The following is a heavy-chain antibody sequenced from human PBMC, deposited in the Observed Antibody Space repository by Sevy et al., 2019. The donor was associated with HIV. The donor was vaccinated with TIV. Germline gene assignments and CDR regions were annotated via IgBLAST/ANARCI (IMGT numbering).Heavy chain of an antibody. CDR3: ARGVGLDC. J-gene: IGHJ4*02. CDR2: IRPDGSYK. Sequence: GGSLRLSCAVSGFTFSPYWMTWVRQAPGKGLEWVANIRPDGSYKYYVDSVKGRFTISRDNAKNSLYLQMNSLRADDTAMYYCARGVGLDCWGQGALVTVSS. V-gene: IGHV3-7*01. CDR1: GFTFSPYW. D-gene: IGHD1-26*01.